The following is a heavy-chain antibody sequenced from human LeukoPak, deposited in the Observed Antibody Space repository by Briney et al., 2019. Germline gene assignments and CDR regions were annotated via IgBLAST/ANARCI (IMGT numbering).Heavy chain of an antibody. CDR2: IYYSGST. D-gene: IGHD3-10*01. CDR1: GGSVSSGSYY. CDR3: ASPGRYYFQH. J-gene: IGHJ1*01. V-gene: IGHV4-61*01. Sequence: SETLSLTCTVSGGSVSSGSYYWSWIRQPPGKGLEWIGYIYYSGSTNYNPSLKSRVTISVDTSKNQFSLKLSSVTAADTAVYYCASPGRYYFQHWGQGTLVTVSS.